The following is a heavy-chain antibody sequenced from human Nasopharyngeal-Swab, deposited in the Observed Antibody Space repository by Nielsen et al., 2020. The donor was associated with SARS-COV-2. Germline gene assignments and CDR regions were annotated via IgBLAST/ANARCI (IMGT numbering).Heavy chain of an antibody. J-gene: IGHJ3*02. Sequence: SLNISCAASGFTFGDYAMHWVRQAPGKGLDWVSGISWNSGSIGYADSVNGRFTISRDNAKNSLYLQMNSRRAEDTALYYCAKDIWAGATAFDIWGQGTMVTVSS. CDR3: AKDIWAGATAFDI. CDR1: GFTFGDYA. CDR2: ISWNSGSI. D-gene: IGHD1-26*01. V-gene: IGHV3-9*01.